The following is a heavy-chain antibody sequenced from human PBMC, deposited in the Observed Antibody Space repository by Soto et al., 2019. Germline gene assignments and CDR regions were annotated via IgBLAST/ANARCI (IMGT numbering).Heavy chain of an antibody. CDR3: ASGPRGRIAAAGTPLDY. D-gene: IGHD6-13*01. CDR1: GFTFTSSA. J-gene: IGHJ4*02. Sequence: SVKVSCKASGFTFTSSAMQWVRQARGQRLEWIGWIVVGSGNTNYAQKFQERVTITRDMSTSTAYMELSSLRSEDTAVYYCASGPRGRIAAAGTPLDYWGQGTLVTVSS. CDR2: IVVGSGNT. V-gene: IGHV1-58*02.